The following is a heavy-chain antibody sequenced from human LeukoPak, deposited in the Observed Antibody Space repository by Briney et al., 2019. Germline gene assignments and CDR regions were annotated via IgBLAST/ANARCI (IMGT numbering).Heavy chain of an antibody. CDR2: IVVGSGNT. V-gene: IGHV1-58*01. CDR1: GFTFTSSA. J-gene: IGHJ4*02. D-gene: IGHD6-13*01. Sequence: SVKVSCKASGFTFTSSAVQWVRQARGQRLEWIGWIVVGSGNTNYAQKFQERVTITRDMSTSTAYMELSSLRSEDTAVYYCAAARIAAAGVLGFDYWGQGTLVTVSS. CDR3: AAARIAAAGVLGFDY.